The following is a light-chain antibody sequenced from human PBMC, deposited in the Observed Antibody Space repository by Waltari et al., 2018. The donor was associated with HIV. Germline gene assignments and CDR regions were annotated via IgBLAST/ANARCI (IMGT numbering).Light chain of an antibody. J-gene: IGLJ3*02. Sequence: QSLLTQPPSASGTPGQRVTIPCSGSSSNIGSNIVNWYQQFPGTAPEFLSSSHNQRPSGVPDRFSGSKSGTSASLAISGLQSEDEADYYCATWDDSLSGWVFGGGTKLTVL. CDR3: ATWDDSLSGWV. CDR2: SHN. CDR1: SSNIGSNI. V-gene: IGLV1-44*01.